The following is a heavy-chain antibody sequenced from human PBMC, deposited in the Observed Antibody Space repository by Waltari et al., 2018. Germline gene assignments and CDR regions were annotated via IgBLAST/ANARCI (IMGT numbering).Heavy chain of an antibody. CDR3: ARESTVTTPYYYYYYMDV. CDR2: IIPSYGTA. Sequence: QVQLVQSGAEVKKPGSSVKVSCKASGGTFSSYAISWVRQAPGQGLEWMGRIIPSYGTANYAQKFQGRVTITADKSTITAYMELSSLRSEDTAVYYCARESTVTTPYYYYYYMDVWGKGTTVTISS. V-gene: IGHV1-69*13. D-gene: IGHD4-4*01. J-gene: IGHJ6*03. CDR1: GGTFSSYA.